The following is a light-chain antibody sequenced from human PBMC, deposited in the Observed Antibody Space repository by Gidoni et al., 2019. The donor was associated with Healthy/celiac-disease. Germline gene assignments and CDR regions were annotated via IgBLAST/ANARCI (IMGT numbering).Light chain of an antibody. CDR3: QQYYSYPPT. V-gene: IGKV1-8*01. CDR2: AAS. CDR1: QGISSY. J-gene: IGKJ1*01. Sequence: AIRMTQSPSSFSASTGDRVTITCRASQGISSYLAWYQQKPGKAPKLLIYAASTVQSGVPSRFSGSGSCTDFTLTISCLQSEDFATYYCQQYYSYPPTFGQGTKVEIK.